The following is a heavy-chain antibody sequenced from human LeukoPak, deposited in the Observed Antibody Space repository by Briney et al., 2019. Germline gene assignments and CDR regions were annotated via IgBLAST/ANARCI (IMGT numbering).Heavy chain of an antibody. D-gene: IGHD3-3*01. CDR3: ARGGSYYDFWSGRAPFTP. Sequence: SETLSLTCVVYGESFSDYYWSWIRQPPGKGLEWVGEINHSGTTNYNPSLKSRITISVDTSKNQFSLNLSYMTAADTAVYHCARGGSYYDFWSGRAPFTPWGQGTLVTVSS. CDR1: GESFSDYY. V-gene: IGHV4-34*01. J-gene: IGHJ4*02. CDR2: INHSGTT.